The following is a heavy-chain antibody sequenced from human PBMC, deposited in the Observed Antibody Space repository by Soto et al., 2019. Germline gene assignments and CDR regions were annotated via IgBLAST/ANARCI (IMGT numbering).Heavy chain of an antibody. CDR2: IYPGDSDT. CDR1: GYSFTSYW. V-gene: IGHV5-51*01. CDR3: ARRGAAAGTDYYYYGMDV. J-gene: IGHJ6*02. Sequence: PGESLKISCKGSGYSFTSYWIGWVRQMPGKGLEWMGIIYPGDSDTRYSPSFQGQVTISADKSISTAYLQWSSLKASDTAMYYCARRGAAAGTDYYYYGMDVWGQGTTVTVSS. D-gene: IGHD6-13*01.